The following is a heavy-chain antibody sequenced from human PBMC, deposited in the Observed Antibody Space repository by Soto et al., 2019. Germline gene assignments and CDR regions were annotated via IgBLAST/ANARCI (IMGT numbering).Heavy chain of an antibody. CDR2: FFYGGRT. CDR1: GGSISSPSYN. D-gene: IGHD6-25*01. Sequence: QVQLQQSGPGLLKPSETLSLTCTVSGGSISSPSYNWGWVRQPPGKGPEWIGSFFYGGRTHYSPSLERRLSIAGDPARSQGSLILTPVTAADPAVYYRATGAATHFDAWGQGALGVGSS. J-gene: IGHJ4*02. V-gene: IGHV4-39*01. CDR3: ATGAATHFDA.